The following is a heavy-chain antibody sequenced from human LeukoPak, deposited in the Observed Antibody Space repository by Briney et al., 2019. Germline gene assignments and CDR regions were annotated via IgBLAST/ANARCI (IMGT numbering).Heavy chain of an antibody. CDR2: INPNSGGT. V-gene: IGHV1-2*02. CDR1: GYTFTGYY. Sequence: ASVKVSCKASGYTFTGYYMHWVRQAPGQGLEWMGWINPNSGGTNYAQKFQGRVTITRNTSISTAYMELSSLRSEDTAVYYCARGPGFDPWGQGTLVTVSS. J-gene: IGHJ5*02. CDR3: ARGPGFDP.